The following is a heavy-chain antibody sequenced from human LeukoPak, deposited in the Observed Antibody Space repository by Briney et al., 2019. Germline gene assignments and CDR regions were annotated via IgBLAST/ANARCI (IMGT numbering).Heavy chain of an antibody. V-gene: IGHV3-74*01. CDR1: GFTFSSYW. CDR3: ASPVSGGGYYYALNY. D-gene: IGHD3-22*01. Sequence: GGALRLSCAASGFTFSSYWMHWVRQAPGKGLVWVSRINSDGSSTSYADSVKGRFTISRDNAKNTLYLQMNSLSAEDTAVYYCASPVSGGGYYYALNYWGQGTLVTVSS. CDR2: INSDGSST. J-gene: IGHJ4*02.